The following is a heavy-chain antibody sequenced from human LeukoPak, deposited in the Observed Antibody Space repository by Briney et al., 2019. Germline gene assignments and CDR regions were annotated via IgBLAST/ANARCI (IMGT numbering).Heavy chain of an antibody. CDR2: INPKSGDT. CDR3: ARVQDTSGYYLWYFDL. Sequence: ASVKVSCKASGYTFTGYYIQWVRQAPGQGLEWMGWINPKSGDTKYPQKFQARVTMTRDTSISTAYMELSRLRSDDTTVYSCARVQDTSGYYLWYFDLWGRGTLVTVSS. D-gene: IGHD5-12*01. J-gene: IGHJ2*01. V-gene: IGHV1-2*02. CDR1: GYTFTGYY.